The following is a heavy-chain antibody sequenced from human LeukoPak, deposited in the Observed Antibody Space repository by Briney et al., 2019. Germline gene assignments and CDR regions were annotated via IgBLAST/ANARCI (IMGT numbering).Heavy chain of an antibody. J-gene: IGHJ6*02. CDR2: IYYSGST. CDR1: GGSISSYY. CDR3: ARDLLGIGYYYYGMDV. Sequence: PSETLSLTCTVSGGSISSYYWSWIRQPPGKGLEWIGYIYYSGSTNYNPSLKSRVTISVDTSKNQFSLKLSSVTAADTAVYYCARDLLGIGYYYYGMDVWGQGTTVTVSS. V-gene: IGHV4-59*01. D-gene: IGHD2-2*03.